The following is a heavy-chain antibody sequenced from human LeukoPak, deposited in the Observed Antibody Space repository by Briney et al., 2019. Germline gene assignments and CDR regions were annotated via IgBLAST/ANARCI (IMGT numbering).Heavy chain of an antibody. V-gene: IGHV1-18*01. Sequence: ASVKVSCKASGFSFTDYGISWVRQAPGEGLEWMGWISAYNGNTDYEQNVQGRVTMTTDTSTSTAYMELRSLRSDDTAIYYCARVYYPPGEYCSGGRCHLDYWGQGTLVTVST. D-gene: IGHD2-15*01. J-gene: IGHJ4*02. CDR2: ISAYNGNT. CDR3: ARVYYPPGEYCSGGRCHLDY. CDR1: GFSFTDYG.